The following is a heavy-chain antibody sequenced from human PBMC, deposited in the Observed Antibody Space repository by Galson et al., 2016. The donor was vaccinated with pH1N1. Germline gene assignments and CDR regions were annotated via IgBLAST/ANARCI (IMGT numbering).Heavy chain of an antibody. V-gene: IGHV1-2*02. J-gene: IGHJ4*02. D-gene: IGHD1-7*01. Sequence: SVKVSCKASGYTFTGYYIHWVRQAPGQGLELMGWIIPNSGGTNYAQRFQDRVTMTRDTSITTAYMEVSRLTSDDTAVYYCARDRDWSYDYWGQGTLITVSS. CDR1: GYTFTGYY. CDR2: IIPNSGGT. CDR3: ARDRDWSYDY.